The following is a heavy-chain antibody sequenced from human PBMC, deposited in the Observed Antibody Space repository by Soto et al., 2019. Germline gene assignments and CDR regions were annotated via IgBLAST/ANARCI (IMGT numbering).Heavy chain of an antibody. V-gene: IGHV3-23*01. J-gene: IGHJ4*02. Sequence: GGSLRLSCAASGFTFSSYAMSWVRQAPGKGLEWVSAISGSGGSTYYADSVKGRFTISRDNSKNTLYLQMNSLRAEDTAVYYCANAPHLEYSRKTRDTHYFDYWGQGTLVTVSS. CDR2: ISGSGGST. CDR1: GFTFSSYA. CDR3: ANAPHLEYSRKTRDTHYFDY. D-gene: IGHD6-6*01.